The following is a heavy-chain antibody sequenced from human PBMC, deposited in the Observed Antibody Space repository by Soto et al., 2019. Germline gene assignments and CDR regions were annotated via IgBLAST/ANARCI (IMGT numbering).Heavy chain of an antibody. J-gene: IGHJ4*02. D-gene: IGHD4-17*01. CDR1: GFTFNNYA. CDR3: AKDNSVTTSSHFDY. Sequence: EVQLLESGGGLVQPGGSLRLSCAASGFTFNNYAMSWVRQAPGKGMEWVSGISGSGGSTYYTDSVKGRFTISRDNSKNTLYLQMHSLRAEDAALYYCAKDNSVTTSSHFDYWGPGTLVTVSS. CDR2: ISGSGGST. V-gene: IGHV3-23*01.